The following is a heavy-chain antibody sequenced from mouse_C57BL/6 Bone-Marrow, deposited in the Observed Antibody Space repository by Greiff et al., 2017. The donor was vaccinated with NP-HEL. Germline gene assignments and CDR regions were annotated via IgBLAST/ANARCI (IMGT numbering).Heavy chain of an antibody. V-gene: IGHV5-12*01. J-gene: IGHJ2*01. CDR2: ISNGGGST. Sequence: EVMLVESGGGLVQPGGSLKLSCAASGFTFSDYYMYWVRQTPEKRLEWVAYISNGGGSTYYPDTVKGRFTISRDNAKNTLYLQMSRLKSEDTAMYYCARQGITTVVARDYWGQGTTLTVSS. CDR3: ARQGITTVVARDY. CDR1: GFTFSDYY. D-gene: IGHD1-1*01.